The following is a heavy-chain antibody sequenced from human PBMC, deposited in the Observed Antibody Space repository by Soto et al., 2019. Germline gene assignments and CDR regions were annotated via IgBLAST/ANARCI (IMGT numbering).Heavy chain of an antibody. D-gene: IGHD3-10*01. CDR2: IYEAATT. CDR3: ARRGSGHTFDY. Sequence: SETLSLTCAVSGASISRTGFHWGWIRQPPGQGLEWIGSIYEAATTFYNSSLKSRVTISADTSNNHFSLKLSSVTAADTAVYYCARRGSGHTFDYWGQGTLVTVSS. CDR1: GASISRTGFH. J-gene: IGHJ4*02. V-gene: IGHV4-39*01.